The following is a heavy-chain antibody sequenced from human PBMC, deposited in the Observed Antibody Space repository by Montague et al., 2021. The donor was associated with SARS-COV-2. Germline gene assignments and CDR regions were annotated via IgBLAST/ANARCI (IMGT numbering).Heavy chain of an antibody. J-gene: IGHJ6*02. CDR1: GTSITSSY. Sequence: SETLSLTCSVSGTSITSSYWSWIRQPTGKGLEWIGYISDSGSTNYSPALKSRDTMSVDTSKNQMSLKLTSVTAADTAVYYCARGCLSYFGAGSHCYGMDVSGPVTPASVSS. CDR2: ISDSGST. CDR3: ARGCLSYFGAGSHCYGMDV. V-gene: IGHV4-59*01. D-gene: IGHD3-10*01.